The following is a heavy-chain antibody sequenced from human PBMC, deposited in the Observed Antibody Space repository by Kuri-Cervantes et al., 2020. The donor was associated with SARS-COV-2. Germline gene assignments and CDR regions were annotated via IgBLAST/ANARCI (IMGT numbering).Heavy chain of an antibody. J-gene: IGHJ5*02. D-gene: IGHD3-10*01. Sequence: SVKVSCKASGGTFSSYAISWVRQAPGQGLEWMGGIIPIFGTTNYAQKFQGRVTMTRDTSISTAYMELSRLRSDDTAVYYCARALGSGYNWFDPWGQGTLVTVSS. CDR2: IIPIFGTT. CDR1: GGTFSSYA. V-gene: IGHV1-69*05. CDR3: ARALGSGYNWFDP.